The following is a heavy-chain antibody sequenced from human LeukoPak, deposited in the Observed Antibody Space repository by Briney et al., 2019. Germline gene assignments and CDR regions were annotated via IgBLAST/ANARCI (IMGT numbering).Heavy chain of an antibody. Sequence: GGSLRLSCAASGFTVSSNYMSWVRQAPGKGLEWVSVIYSGGSTYYADSVKGRFTISRDNSKNTLYLQMNSLRAEDTAVYYCARDGTEATILRTGDEGIDYWGQGTLVTVSS. D-gene: IGHD5-12*01. V-gene: IGHV3-53*01. J-gene: IGHJ4*02. CDR3: ARDGTEATILRTGDEGIDY. CDR1: GFTVSSNY. CDR2: IYSGGST.